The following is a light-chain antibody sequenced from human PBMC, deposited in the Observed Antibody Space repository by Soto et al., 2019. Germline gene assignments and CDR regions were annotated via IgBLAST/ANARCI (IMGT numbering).Light chain of an antibody. CDR3: QQSYSTLWT. J-gene: IGKJ1*01. CDR1: QSVSSY. V-gene: IGKV3-11*01. Sequence: EIVLTQSPGTLSLSPGERATLSCRASQSVSSYLAWYQQKPGQAPRLLIYDASNRATGIPARFSGSGSGTDFTLTISSLQPEDFATYYCQQSYSTLWTFGQGTKVDIK. CDR2: DAS.